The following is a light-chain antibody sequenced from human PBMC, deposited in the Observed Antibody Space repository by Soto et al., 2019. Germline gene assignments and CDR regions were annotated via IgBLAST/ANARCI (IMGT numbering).Light chain of an antibody. J-gene: IGKJ1*01. V-gene: IGKV1-27*01. Sequence: DIQMTQSPSSLSASVGDRVTITCRASQGISNYLAWYQQKPGKVPKLLIYAASTLQSGFPSRFSGSGSGTDFTLTISSLRPEDVATSYCQKYNSAPRTFGQVTKVYIK. CDR2: AAS. CDR3: QKYNSAPRT. CDR1: QGISNY.